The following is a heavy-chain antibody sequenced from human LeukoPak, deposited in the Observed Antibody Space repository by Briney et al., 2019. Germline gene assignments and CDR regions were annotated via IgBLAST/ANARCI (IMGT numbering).Heavy chain of an antibody. D-gene: IGHD2-2*02. CDR2: IWYDGSNK. CDR3: ARDVGIVVVPAAIPYYYYYGMDV. Sequence: GRSLRLSCAASGFTFSSYGMHWVRQAPGKGLECVAVIWYDGSNKYYADSVKGRFTISRDNSKNTLYLQMNGLRAEDTAVYYCARDVGIVVVPAAIPYYYYYGMDVWGQGTTVTVSS. J-gene: IGHJ6*02. V-gene: IGHV3-33*01. CDR1: GFTFSSYG.